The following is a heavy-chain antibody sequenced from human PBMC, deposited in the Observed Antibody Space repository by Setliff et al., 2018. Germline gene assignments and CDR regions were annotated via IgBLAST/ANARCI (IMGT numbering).Heavy chain of an antibody. Sequence: GASVKVSCKTSGYTFTTYAISWMRQAPRQGLEWMGWINTNTGNPSYAQDFTGRFVFSLDTSVSTAYLQISSLKAEDTAVYYCARASRFGTIVYKGYYYMDVWGKGTTVTVS. J-gene: IGHJ6*03. CDR2: INTNTGNP. D-gene: IGHD3-10*01. CDR1: GYTFTTYA. V-gene: IGHV7-4-1*02. CDR3: ARASRFGTIVYKGYYYMDV.